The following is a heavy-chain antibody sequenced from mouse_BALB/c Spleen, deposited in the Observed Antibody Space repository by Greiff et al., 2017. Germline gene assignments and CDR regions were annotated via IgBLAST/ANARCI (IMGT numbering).Heavy chain of an antibody. CDR2: ISYSGST. CDR3: ARYKWEPWYFDV. V-gene: IGHV3-8*02. J-gene: IGHJ1*01. Sequence: VQLQQSGPSLVKPSQTLSLTCSVTGDSITSGYWNWIRKFPGNKLEYMGYISYSGSTYYNPSLKSRISITRDTSKNQYYLQLNSVTTEDTATYYCARYKWEPWYFDVWGAGTTVTVSS. CDR1: GDSITSGY. D-gene: IGHD1-3*01.